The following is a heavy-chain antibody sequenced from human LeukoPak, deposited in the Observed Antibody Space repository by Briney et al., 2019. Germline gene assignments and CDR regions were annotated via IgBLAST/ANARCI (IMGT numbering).Heavy chain of an antibody. Sequence: PGGSLRLSCAASGFTFSSYSMNWVRQAPGKGLEWVSSISSSSYIYYADSVKGRFTISRDNAKNSLYLQMNSLRAEDTAVYYCARDTYYYDSSGYYQSDYWGQGTLVTVSS. CDR3: ARDTYYYDSSGYYQSDY. J-gene: IGHJ4*02. V-gene: IGHV3-21*01. CDR1: GFTFSSYS. CDR2: ISSSSYI. D-gene: IGHD3-22*01.